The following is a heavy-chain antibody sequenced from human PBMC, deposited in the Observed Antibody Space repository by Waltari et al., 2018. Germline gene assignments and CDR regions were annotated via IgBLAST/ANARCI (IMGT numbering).Heavy chain of an antibody. CDR2: ISSSGSTI. CDR3: ARSNSDDAFDI. D-gene: IGHD2-21*01. CDR1: GFTFSSYE. Sequence: EVQLVESGGGLVQPGGSLRLSCAASGFTFSSYEMNWVRQAPGKGLEWVSYISSSGSTIYYADSVKGRFTISRDNAKNSLYLQMNSLRAEDTAVYYCARSNSDDAFDIWGQGTMVIVSS. V-gene: IGHV3-48*03. J-gene: IGHJ3*02.